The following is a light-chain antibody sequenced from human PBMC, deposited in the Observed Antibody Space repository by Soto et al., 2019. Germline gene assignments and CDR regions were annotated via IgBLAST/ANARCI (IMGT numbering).Light chain of an antibody. CDR3: CSYAGSGTYV. Sequence: QSVLTQPASVSGSPGQSITISCTGTSSDVGGYKFVSWYQQHPGKAPKLMIYEVSNRPSGVSSRFSGSKSGNTASLTISGLQAEDEADYYCCSYAGSGTYVFGGGTKVTVL. CDR2: EVS. V-gene: IGLV2-23*02. J-gene: IGLJ1*01. CDR1: SSDVGGYKF.